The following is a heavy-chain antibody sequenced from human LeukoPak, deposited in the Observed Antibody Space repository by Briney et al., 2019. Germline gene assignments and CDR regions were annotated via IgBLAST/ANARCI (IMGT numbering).Heavy chain of an antibody. CDR1: GFTFSSYW. D-gene: IGHD5-18*01. Sequence: HPGGSLRLSCAASGFTFSSYWMSWVRQAPGKGLEWVANIKQDGSEKYYVDSVKGRFTISRDNAKNSLYLQMNSLRAEDTAVYYCARSKGGYSYGSDYWGQGTLVTVSS. J-gene: IGHJ4*02. CDR2: IKQDGSEK. V-gene: IGHV3-7*01. CDR3: ARSKGGYSYGSDY.